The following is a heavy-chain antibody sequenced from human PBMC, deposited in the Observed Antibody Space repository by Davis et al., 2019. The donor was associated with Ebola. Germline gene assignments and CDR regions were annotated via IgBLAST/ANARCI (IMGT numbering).Heavy chain of an antibody. CDR2: IYYSGST. CDR1: GGSTSSYY. Sequence: SETLSLTCTVSGGSTSSYYWSRIRQPPGKGLERIGYIYYSGSTNYNPSLKSRITISVDTSKNQFSLKLSSVTAADTAVYYCARMGLRGYSYGYDYWGQGTLVTVSS. CDR3: ARMGLRGYSYGYDY. J-gene: IGHJ4*02. V-gene: IGHV4-59*08. D-gene: IGHD5-18*01.